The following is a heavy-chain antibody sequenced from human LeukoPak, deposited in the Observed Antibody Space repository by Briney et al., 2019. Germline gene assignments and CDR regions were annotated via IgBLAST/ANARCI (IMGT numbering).Heavy chain of an antibody. V-gene: IGHV4-34*01. CDR2: INHSGST. Sequence: PSETLSLTCAVYGGSFSGYYWSWLRQPPGKGLEWIGEINHSGSTNYNPSLTSRVTISVDTSKNQFSLKLSSVTAADTAVYYCRWEPNLKHWFDPWGQGTLVTVSS. CDR1: GGSFSGYY. D-gene: IGHD1-14*01. CDR3: RWEPNLKHWFDP. J-gene: IGHJ5*02.